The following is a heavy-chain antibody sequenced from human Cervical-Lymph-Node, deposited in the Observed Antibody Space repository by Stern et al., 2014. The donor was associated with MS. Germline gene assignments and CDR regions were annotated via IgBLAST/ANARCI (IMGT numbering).Heavy chain of an antibody. CDR2: INTDTGNP. D-gene: IGHD5-24*01. CDR1: GYPFTSEA. J-gene: IGHJ4*02. CDR3: TRGPMASFDF. V-gene: IGHV7-4-1*02. Sequence: QVQLVQSGGELRKPGASVKVSCKASGYPFTSEAMNWVRQAPGQDFEWMGWINTDTGNPTYAQGFAGRFVFSLDASVSTAYLQIRDLKAEDTAVYYCTRGPMASFDFWGQGTLVTVSS.